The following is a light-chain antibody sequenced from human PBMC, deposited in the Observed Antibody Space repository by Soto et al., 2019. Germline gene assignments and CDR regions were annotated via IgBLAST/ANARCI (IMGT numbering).Light chain of an antibody. Sequence: QSVLTQPASVSGSPGQSIAISCTGTSSDVGGYDYVSWYQQHPGKAPKVMIYDVSNRPSGVSNRFSGSKSGNTASLTISGLQAEDEADYYCSSYTSSSTYVFGTGTKVIVL. J-gene: IGLJ1*01. V-gene: IGLV2-14*01. CDR2: DVS. CDR3: SSYTSSSTYV. CDR1: SSDVGGYDY.